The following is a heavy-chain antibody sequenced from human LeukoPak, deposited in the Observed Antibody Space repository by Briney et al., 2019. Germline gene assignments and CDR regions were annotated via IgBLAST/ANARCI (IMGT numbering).Heavy chain of an antibody. J-gene: IGHJ4*02. Sequence: PGGSLRLSCAASGFTFSSYAMSWVRPAPGKGLEWVSAISGSGGSTYYADSVKGRFTISRDNSKNTLYLQMNSLRAEDTAVYYCAKEAVAGNEDPLEFDYWGQGTLVTVSS. D-gene: IGHD6-19*01. CDR2: ISGSGGST. V-gene: IGHV3-23*01. CDR1: GFTFSSYA. CDR3: AKEAVAGNEDPLEFDY.